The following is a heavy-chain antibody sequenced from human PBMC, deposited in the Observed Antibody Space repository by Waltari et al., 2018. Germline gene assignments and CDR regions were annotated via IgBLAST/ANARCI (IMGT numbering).Heavy chain of an antibody. D-gene: IGHD6-13*01. CDR1: GFTFSSYS. CDR2: ISSSGSTI. J-gene: IGHJ4*02. Sequence: EVQLVESGGGLVQPGGSLRLSCAASGFTFSSYSMNWVRQAPGEGRWWGSNISSSGSTIYDADVATGRFTISRDNAKNLLYQQTNSLRAEDTAVYYCATLNLRQLALDYWGQGTLVTVSS. V-gene: IGHV3-48*04. CDR3: ATLNLRQLALDY.